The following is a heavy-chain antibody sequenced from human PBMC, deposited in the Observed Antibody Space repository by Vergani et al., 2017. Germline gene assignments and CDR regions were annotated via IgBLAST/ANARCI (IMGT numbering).Heavy chain of an antibody. D-gene: IGHD2-2*01. CDR1: GYTFTDYF. CDR3: ARVGTSSNRDYFDY. J-gene: IGHJ4*02. V-gene: IGHV1-2*02. CDR2: INPNSGGT. Sequence: QVQLVQSGAEVKKPGASVKVSCKASGYTFTDYFMHWVRQAPGQGLEWMGWINPNSGGTNYAQKFQGRVTMTRDTSISTAYMELSNLRSDDTAVYYCARVGTSSNRDYFDYWGKGPLVTVSS.